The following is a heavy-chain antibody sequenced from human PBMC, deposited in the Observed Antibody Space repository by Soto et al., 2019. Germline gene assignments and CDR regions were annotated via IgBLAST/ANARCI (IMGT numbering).Heavy chain of an antibody. CDR1: GGTFRTSS. CDR3: ASGSPQLWSLDS. Sequence: QVQLVQSGAEVRQPGSSVKVSCEASGGTFRTSSMSWVRQAPGQGLEWMGRIIPIIGIPHYAQRFQGRVAISADRSTNTDYMHLSSLTSEDSAIFYCASGSPQLWSLDSWGQGTLFTVSS. CDR2: IIPIIGIP. J-gene: IGHJ4*02. V-gene: IGHV1-69*02. D-gene: IGHD3-10*01.